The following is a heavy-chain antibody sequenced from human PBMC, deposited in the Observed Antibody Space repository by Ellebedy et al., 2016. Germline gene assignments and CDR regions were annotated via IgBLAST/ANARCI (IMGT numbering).Heavy chain of an antibody. D-gene: IGHD6-19*01. V-gene: IGHV3-23*01. CDR1: GFTFDSYA. CDR2: ISAGGTTI. J-gene: IGHJ4*02. CDR3: AQRDTSGWHSY. Sequence: GESLKISXAASGFTFDSYAMRWVRQAPGKGLEWVSAISAGGTTIYYADSVKGRFTISRDNSKNTLYLQMNSLRTEDTAVYYCAQRDTSGWHSYWGQGTLVTVSS.